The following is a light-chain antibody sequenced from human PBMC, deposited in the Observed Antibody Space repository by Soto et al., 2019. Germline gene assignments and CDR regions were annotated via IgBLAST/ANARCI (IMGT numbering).Light chain of an antibody. J-gene: IGLJ1*01. CDR3: CSYAGSSTLYV. Sequence: QSLLTQPSSMSGSPGQSITISCTGTSSDVGSYNLVSWYQQHPGKAPKLMIYEGSKRPSGVSNRFSGSKSGNTASLTISGLQAEDEADYYCCSYAGSSTLYVFGTGTKVTVL. V-gene: IGLV2-23*01. CDR1: SSDVGSYNL. CDR2: EGS.